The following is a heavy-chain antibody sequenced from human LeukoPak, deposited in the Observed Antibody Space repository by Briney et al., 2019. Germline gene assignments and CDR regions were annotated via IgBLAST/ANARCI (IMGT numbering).Heavy chain of an antibody. Sequence: PGGSLRLSCAASGFSFSTYTMNWVRQAPGKGLEWVSAINGRGDSTFYADSVKGQFTISRDNSKSTVYLQMNSLRAEDTAVYYCAKDYYGSGSYYSDGSPFDCWGQGTLVTVSS. V-gene: IGHV3-23*01. CDR1: GFSFSTYT. CDR2: INGRGDST. J-gene: IGHJ4*02. CDR3: AKDYYGSGSYYSDGSPFDC. D-gene: IGHD3-10*01.